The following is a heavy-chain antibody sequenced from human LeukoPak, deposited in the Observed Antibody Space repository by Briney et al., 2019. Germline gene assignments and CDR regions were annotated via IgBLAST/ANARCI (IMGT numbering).Heavy chain of an antibody. Sequence: GASVKVSCKASGYTFTGYYMHWVRQAPGQGLEWMGWINPKSGGTNYAQKFQGRVPMTRDTSISTAYMELSRLRSDDTAVYYCARGGSSTSLYYYYYYYMDVWGKGTTVTVSS. CDR2: INPKSGGT. J-gene: IGHJ6*03. CDR3: ARGGSSTSLYYYYYYYMDV. V-gene: IGHV1-2*02. D-gene: IGHD2-2*01. CDR1: GYTFTGYY.